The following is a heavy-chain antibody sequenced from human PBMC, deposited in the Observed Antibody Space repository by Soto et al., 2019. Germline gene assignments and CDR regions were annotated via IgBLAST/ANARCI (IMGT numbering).Heavy chain of an antibody. V-gene: IGHV4-39*01. CDR3: ARCDYSNLTPLLHYYYYHMDV. D-gene: IGHD4-4*01. CDR2: IYYSGST. Sequence: QLQLQESGPGLVKPSETLSLTCTVSGGSISSSSYYWGWIRQPPGKGLEWIGSIYYSGSTYYNPSLKSRVTIPVDTSKTLFSLKLSSVTAAHTAVYFCARCDYSNLTPLLHYYYYHMDVWGKGTTVTVSS. CDR1: GGSISSSSYY. J-gene: IGHJ6*03.